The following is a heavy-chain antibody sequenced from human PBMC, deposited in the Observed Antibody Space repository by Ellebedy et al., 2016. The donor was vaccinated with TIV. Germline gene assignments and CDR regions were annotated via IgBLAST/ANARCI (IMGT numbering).Heavy chain of an antibody. D-gene: IGHD6-19*01. CDR2: VIISNTYI. J-gene: IGHJ6*02. V-gene: IGHV3-21*01. Sequence: PGGSLRLSCAASGFTFSSYSMNWVRQAPGKGLEWVSSVIISNTYIYYADSVKGRFTISRDNPKNSLYLQMNSLRAEDTAVYYCARDYVYSSGWYPNYGMDVWGPGTTVTVSS. CDR3: ARDYVYSSGWYPNYGMDV. CDR1: GFTFSSYS.